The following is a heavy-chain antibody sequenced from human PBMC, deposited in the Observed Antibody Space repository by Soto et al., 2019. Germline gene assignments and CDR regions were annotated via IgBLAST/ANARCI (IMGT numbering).Heavy chain of an antibody. J-gene: IGHJ4*02. V-gene: IGHV1-18*01. CDR1: GYTLSSYH. CDR2: ISAYNGNT. CDR3: ARDLPPVDY. Sequence: QIQLVQSGAQVKKPGASVKVSCKASGYTLSSYHITWVRQAPGQGLEWMGWISAYNGNTNYAQNLQGRVTMTTDPSTSTAYMELRSLRSDDTAVYYCARDLPPVDYGGQGTLVTVSS.